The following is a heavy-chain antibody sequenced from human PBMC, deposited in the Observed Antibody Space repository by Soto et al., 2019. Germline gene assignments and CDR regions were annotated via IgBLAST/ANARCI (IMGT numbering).Heavy chain of an antibody. J-gene: IGHJ4*02. V-gene: IGHV3-23*01. CDR2: ISGSGGST. D-gene: IGHD1-7*01. CDR1: GFTFSSYA. CDR3: AKASSGTTFSNLRTTDY. Sequence: EVQLLESGGGLVQPGGSLRLSCAASGFTFSSYAMSWVRQAPGKGLEWVSGISGSGGSTYYADSVKGRFNISRDNYKNTLNLQRNTLRAEDTAVFHCAKASSGTTFSNLRTTDYGGKGTLVTVSS.